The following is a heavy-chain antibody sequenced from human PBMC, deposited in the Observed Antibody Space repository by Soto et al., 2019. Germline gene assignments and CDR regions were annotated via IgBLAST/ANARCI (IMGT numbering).Heavy chain of an antibody. Sequence: GGSLRLSCAAPGFTFATYAMNWVRQAPGKGLEWVSGISGSGGSTYYTDSVKGRFTISRDNSKNTLYLQMNSLRAEDTAVYYCAKGGYCSSTSCYTGYYYYGMDVWGQGTTVTVSS. V-gene: IGHV3-23*01. J-gene: IGHJ6*02. D-gene: IGHD2-2*02. CDR3: AKGGYCSSTSCYTGYYYYGMDV. CDR2: ISGSGGST. CDR1: GFTFATYA.